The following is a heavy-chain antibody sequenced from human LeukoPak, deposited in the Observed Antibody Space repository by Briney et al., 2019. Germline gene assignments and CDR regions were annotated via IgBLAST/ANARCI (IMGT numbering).Heavy chain of an antibody. J-gene: IGHJ4*02. V-gene: IGHV3-30*18. CDR1: GFTFSSYG. Sequence: GGSLRLSCAASGFTFSSYGMHWVRQAPGKGLEWVAVISYDGSNKYYADSVKGRFTISRDNSKNTLYLQMNSLRAEDTAVYYCAKGGGYYDSSGYLVFDYWGQGTLVTVSS. D-gene: IGHD3-22*01. CDR2: ISYDGSNK. CDR3: AKGGGYYDSSGYLVFDY.